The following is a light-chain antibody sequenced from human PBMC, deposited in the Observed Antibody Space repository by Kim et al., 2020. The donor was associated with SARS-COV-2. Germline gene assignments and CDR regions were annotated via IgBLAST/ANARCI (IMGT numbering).Light chain of an antibody. CDR3: HQTYRSPHT. CDR1: RSVSNY. CDR2: DLY. J-gene: IGKJ5*01. V-gene: IGKV1-39*01. Sequence: ASVGDRVTITCRTSRSVSNYLNWYQVKPGKAPTLLIYDLYSLQSGVPSRFRGGGSGTAFTLTISSLQPEDFGTYYCHQTYRSPHTFGQGTRLEIK.